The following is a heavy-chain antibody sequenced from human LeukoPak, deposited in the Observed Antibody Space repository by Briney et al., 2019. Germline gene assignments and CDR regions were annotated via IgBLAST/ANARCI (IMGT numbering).Heavy chain of an antibody. J-gene: IGHJ4*02. CDR2: ISGSSSTI. CDR3: ARSGYYYEGYYFDY. D-gene: IGHD3-22*01. V-gene: IGHV3-48*01. Sequence: TGGSLRLSCAASGFTFSSYSMNWVRQAPGKGLEWVSYISGSSSTIYYADSVKGRFTISRDNAKNSLYLRMNSLRAEDTAVYYCARSGYYYEGYYFDYWGQGTLVTVSS. CDR1: GFTFSSYS.